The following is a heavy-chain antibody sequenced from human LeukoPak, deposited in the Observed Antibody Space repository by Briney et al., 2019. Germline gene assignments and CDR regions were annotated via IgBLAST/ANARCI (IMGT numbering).Heavy chain of an antibody. J-gene: IGHJ4*02. CDR2: TSSNGGTT. D-gene: IGHD6-19*01. V-gene: IGHV3-64D*09. Sequence: PGGSLRLSCSASGFTFSSYDMLWVRQAPGKGLEYVSVTSSNGGTTYYADSVKGRFTISRDNSKNTLYLQMTSLRPEDTAVYYCVKGGYSSGWFPYSFDYWGQGTLVTVSS. CDR3: VKGGYSSGWFPYSFDY. CDR1: GFTFSSYD.